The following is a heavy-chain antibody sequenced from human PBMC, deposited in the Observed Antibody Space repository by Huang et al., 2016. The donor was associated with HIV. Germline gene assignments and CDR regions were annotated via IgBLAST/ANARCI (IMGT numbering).Heavy chain of an antibody. CDR3: ARDPRIQSWLNFFDY. CDR2: INSDGSST. V-gene: IGHV3-74*01. Sequence: EVQLVESGGGLVQPGGSLRLSCAASGFSISSYWMHWVRQAPGKGLVGGARINSDGSSTSYADSVKGRFTISRDNAKNTLYLQMNSLRAEDTALYYCARDPRIQSWLNFFDYWGQGTLVSVSS. J-gene: IGHJ4*02. CDR1: GFSISSYW. D-gene: IGHD3-22*01.